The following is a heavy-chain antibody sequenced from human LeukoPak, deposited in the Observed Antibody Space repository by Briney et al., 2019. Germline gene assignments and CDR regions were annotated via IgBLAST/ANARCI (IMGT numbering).Heavy chain of an antibody. V-gene: IGHV1-2*02. CDR3: ARDDGYDYYYMDV. CDR2: INPNSGGT. D-gene: IGHD5-24*01. Sequence: GASVKVSCKASGYTFTSYYMHWVRQAPGQGLEWMGWINPNSGGTNYAQKFQGRVTMTRDTSISTAYMELSRLRSDDTAVYYCARDDGYDYYYMDVWGKGTTVTISS. CDR1: GYTFTSYY. J-gene: IGHJ6*03.